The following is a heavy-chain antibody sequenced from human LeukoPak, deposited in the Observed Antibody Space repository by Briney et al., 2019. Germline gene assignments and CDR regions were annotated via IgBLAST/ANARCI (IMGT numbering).Heavy chain of an antibody. Sequence: SGGSQSLFCAASGFTFSSYCMHWVRQAPGKGLEWVASIWHDGSYEFYADSVKGRFTSSRDNSKDTLYLQMNSLRVEDTAVYYCARELVHPHYFDCWSKDTVVTVSS. CDR3: ARELVHPHYFDC. CDR1: GFTFSSYC. CDR2: IWHDGSYE. J-gene: IGHJ4*02. V-gene: IGHV3-33*01.